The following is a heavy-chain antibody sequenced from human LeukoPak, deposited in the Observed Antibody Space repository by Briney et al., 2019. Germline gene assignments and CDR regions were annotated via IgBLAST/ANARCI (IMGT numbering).Heavy chain of an antibody. Sequence: PGESLRLSCAASGFTFSNAWMSWVRQAPGKGLEWVGRIKSKTDGGTTDYAAPVKGRFTISRDDSKNTLYLQMNSLKTEDTAVYYCTTDVTLVGATAGGYWGQGTLVTVSS. V-gene: IGHV3-15*01. CDR2: IKSKTDGGTT. D-gene: IGHD1-26*01. CDR1: GFTFSNAW. CDR3: TTDVTLVGATAGGY. J-gene: IGHJ4*02.